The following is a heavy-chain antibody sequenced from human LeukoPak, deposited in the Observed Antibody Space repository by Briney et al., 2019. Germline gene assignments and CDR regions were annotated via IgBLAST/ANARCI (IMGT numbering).Heavy chain of an antibody. Sequence: GGSLRLAFAPSGFTSSSYAISGGRDAPGKRLECGSAICGSGVSKYYADSVNGRFPISRDSSRDTLYMQMNSLRAEDTAVYYCAKYQGGGVIWYLGYFNYWGQG. CDR2: ICGSGVSK. J-gene: IGHJ4*02. V-gene: IGHV3-23*01. D-gene: IGHD3-3*01. CDR3: AKYQGGGVIWYLGYFNY. CDR1: GFTSSSYA.